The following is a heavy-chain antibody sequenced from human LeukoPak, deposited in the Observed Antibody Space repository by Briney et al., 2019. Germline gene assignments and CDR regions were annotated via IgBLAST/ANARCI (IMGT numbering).Heavy chain of an antibody. CDR3: ARDWNDAGWYSFDRGD. J-gene: IGHJ4*02. CDR1: GFRFSRYW. V-gene: IGHV3-7*01. CDR2: IKQDGSEK. D-gene: IGHD1-26*01. Sequence: GGSLRLSCVASGFRFSRYWMTWVRQAPGKGLEWVANIKQDGSEKKYVDSVKGRFTVSRDNANNSVYLQMDSLRAEDTAVYICARDWNDAGWYSFDRGDWGQGVLVTVAS.